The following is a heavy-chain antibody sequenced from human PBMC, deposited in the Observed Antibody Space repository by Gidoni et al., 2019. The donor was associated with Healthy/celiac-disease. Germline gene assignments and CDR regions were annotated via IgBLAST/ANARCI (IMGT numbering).Heavy chain of an antibody. D-gene: IGHD3-3*01. CDR3: ARSAIFGVAEIPFYFDY. CDR1: GGPFSSYA. CDR2: IIPIFGTA. Sequence: QVQLVQSGAEVKKPGSSVKVPCKAPGGPFSSYAISWVRQAPGQGLEWMGGIIPIFGTANYAQKFQGRVTITADESTSTAYMERSSLRSEDTAVYYCARSAIFGVAEIPFYFDYWGQGTLVTVSS. V-gene: IGHV1-69*01. J-gene: IGHJ4*02.